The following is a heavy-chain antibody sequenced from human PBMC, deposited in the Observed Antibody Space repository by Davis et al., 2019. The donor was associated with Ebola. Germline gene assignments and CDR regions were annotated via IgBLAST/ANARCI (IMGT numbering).Heavy chain of an antibody. V-gene: IGHV4-59*12. J-gene: IGHJ6*02. Sequence: SETLSLTCTVSGGSISSYYWSWIRQPPGKGLEWIGYIYYNGSTNYNPSLKSRVTISVDTSKNQFSLKLSSVTAADTAVYYCARGGVRVRYYYYGMDVWGQGTTVTVSS. CDR3: ARGGVRVRYYYYGMDV. CDR2: IYYNGST. D-gene: IGHD3-10*01. CDR1: GGSISSYY.